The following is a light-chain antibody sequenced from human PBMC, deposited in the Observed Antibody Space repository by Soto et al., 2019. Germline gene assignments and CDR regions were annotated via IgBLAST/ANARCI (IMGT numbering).Light chain of an antibody. Sequence: DIQMTQSPSTLSASVGDRVTITCRASQSISSWLAWYQQKPGKAPKLLIYKASTLESGVPSRFSGSGSGTEFTLTISSLQPDDFATYYCQQYKSYWTFGPGTKVKIK. J-gene: IGKJ1*01. CDR2: KAS. CDR3: QQYKSYWT. CDR1: QSISSW. V-gene: IGKV1-5*03.